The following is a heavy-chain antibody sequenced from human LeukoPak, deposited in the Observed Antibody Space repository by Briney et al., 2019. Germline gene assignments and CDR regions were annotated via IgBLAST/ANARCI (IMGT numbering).Heavy chain of an antibody. Sequence: PSQTLSLTCTVSGGSISSGDYYWSWIRPPPGKGLEWTVYIYYSGSTYDNPSLKSLVTIPVGTSKNQFSLKLSSVTAADTAVYYCAGARTGTTPHYYYYYYMDVWGKGTTVTVSS. CDR1: GGSISSGDYY. J-gene: IGHJ6*03. CDR3: AGARTGTTPHYYYYYYMDV. D-gene: IGHD1-7*01. CDR2: IYYSGST. V-gene: IGHV4-30-4*08.